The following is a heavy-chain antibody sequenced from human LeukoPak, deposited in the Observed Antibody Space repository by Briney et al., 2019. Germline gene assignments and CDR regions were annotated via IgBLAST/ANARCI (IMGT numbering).Heavy chain of an antibody. V-gene: IGHV3-7*01. D-gene: IGHD1-26*01. CDR1: GFTFSSYW. CDR3: ARDVFGSSGKEDLDY. Sequence: PGGSLRLSCAASGFTFSSYWMSWVRQAPGKGLEWVANIKQDGSEKYYVDSVKGRFTISRDNAKNSLYLQMNSLRAEDTAVYYCARDVFGSSGKEDLDYWGQGTLVTVAS. J-gene: IGHJ4*02. CDR2: IKQDGSEK.